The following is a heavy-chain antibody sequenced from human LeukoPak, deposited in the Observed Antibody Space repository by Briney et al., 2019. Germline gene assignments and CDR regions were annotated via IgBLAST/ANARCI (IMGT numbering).Heavy chain of an antibody. CDR3: ARSELLWFGGVNSGFDY. J-gene: IGHJ4*02. CDR1: GDSISVSDYY. Sequence: SETLSLTCTVSGDSISVSDYYWGWIRQPPGKGLEWIGSVYYNGDTYYNPSLRSRVTTSIDTSKNQFSLKLSSVTAADTAVYYCARSELLWFGGVNSGFDYWGQGTLVTVSS. V-gene: IGHV4-39*07. CDR2: VYYNGDT. D-gene: IGHD3-10*01.